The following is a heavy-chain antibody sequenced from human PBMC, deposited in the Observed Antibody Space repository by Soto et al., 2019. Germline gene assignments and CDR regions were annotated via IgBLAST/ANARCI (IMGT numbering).Heavy chain of an antibody. J-gene: IGHJ4*02. CDR2: IYYSGST. CDR1: GGSISSYY. D-gene: IGHD3-10*01. V-gene: IGHV4-59*01. Sequence: TSETLSLTCTVSGGSISSYYWSWIRQPPGKGLEWIGYIYYSGSTNYNPSLKSRVTISVDTSKNQFSLKLSSVTAADTAVYYCARDYRGDGYNPYYFDYWGQGTLVTVSS. CDR3: ARDYRGDGYNPYYFDY.